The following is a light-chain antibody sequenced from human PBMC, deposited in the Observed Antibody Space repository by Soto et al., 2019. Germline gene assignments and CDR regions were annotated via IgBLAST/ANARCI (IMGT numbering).Light chain of an antibody. J-gene: IGLJ1*01. Sequence: QSALTQPRSVSGSPGQSVAISCTGASSDVGGYDYVSWYQQHPGKAPKLMIYHVNKRPSGVPDRLSVSKSGNTASLTISGLQAVDEADYYCFSYAGSLYVFGTGTKLTVL. CDR1: SSDVGGYDY. CDR3: FSYAGSLYV. V-gene: IGLV2-11*01. CDR2: HVN.